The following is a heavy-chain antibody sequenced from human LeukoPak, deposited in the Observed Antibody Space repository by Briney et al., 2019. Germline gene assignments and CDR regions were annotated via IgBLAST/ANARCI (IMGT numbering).Heavy chain of an antibody. J-gene: IGHJ4*02. V-gene: IGHV3-21*01. CDR2: ISSTSSYI. Sequence: GGSLRLSCAASRFTFRSYSMNWVRQAPGKGLEWVSSISSTSSYIYYADSVKGRFTISRDNAKNSLYLQMNSLRAEDTAVYYCARDWDDILTGQFNWGQGTLVTVS. D-gene: IGHD3-9*01. CDR1: RFTFRSYS. CDR3: ARDWDDILTGQFN.